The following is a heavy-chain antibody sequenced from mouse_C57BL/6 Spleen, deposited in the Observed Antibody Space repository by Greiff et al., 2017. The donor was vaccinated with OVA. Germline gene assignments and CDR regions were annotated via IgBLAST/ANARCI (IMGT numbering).Heavy chain of an antibody. CDR2: ISSGSSTI. D-gene: IGHD1-1*01. V-gene: IGHV5-17*01. J-gene: IGHJ3*01. CDR1: GFTFSDYG. CDR3: AVYYGSSLFAY. Sequence: EVKLMESGGGLVKPGGSLKLSCAASGFTFSDYGMHWVRQAPEKGLEWVAYISSGSSTIYYADTVKGRFTISRDNAKNTLFLQMTSLRSEDTAMYYCAVYYGSSLFAYWGQGTLVTVSA.